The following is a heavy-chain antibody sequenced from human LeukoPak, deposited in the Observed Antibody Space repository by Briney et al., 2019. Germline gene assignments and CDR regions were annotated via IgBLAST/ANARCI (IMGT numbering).Heavy chain of an antibody. CDR2: IGGRDSGT. D-gene: IGHD2-15*01. V-gene: IGHV3-23*01. CDR3: ARDLNCSGGSCYSDWFDP. J-gene: IGHJ5*02. Sequence: GASLRLSCAASGFIFSNYAMSRVRQAPGKGLEWVSAIGGRDSGTYYADSVRGRFTVSRDDPKNTLYLQMNSLRAEDTAVYYCARDLNCSGGSCYSDWFDPWGQGTLVTVSS. CDR1: GFIFSNYA.